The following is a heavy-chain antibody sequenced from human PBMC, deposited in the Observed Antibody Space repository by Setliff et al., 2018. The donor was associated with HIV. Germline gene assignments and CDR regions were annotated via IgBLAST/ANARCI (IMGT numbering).Heavy chain of an antibody. V-gene: IGHV1-18*01. D-gene: IGHD3-22*01. CDR3: ARSGPQTTWYFDRSGYSHNY. Sequence: GASVKVSCKASGYTFTSYGISWVRQAPGQGLEWMGWISAYNGNTNYAQKLQGRVTMTTDTSSSTAYLDLRSLRSDDTAVYYCARSGPQTTWYFDRSGYSHNYWGQGTLVTVSS. CDR1: GYTFTSYG. CDR2: ISAYNGNT. J-gene: IGHJ4*02.